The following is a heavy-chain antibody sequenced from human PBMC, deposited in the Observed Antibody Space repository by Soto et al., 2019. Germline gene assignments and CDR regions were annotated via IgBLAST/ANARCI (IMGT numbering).Heavy chain of an antibody. D-gene: IGHD5-12*01. V-gene: IGHV4-39*01. Sequence: PSETLSLTCTVSGGSISSRSYYWGWIRQSPGEGLEWIGTIYYSGSTYYNPSLKSRVTISVDRSKNQFSLKLSSVTAADTAVYYCTRHYLSYDSVHPVSGALGDAFDIWGQGTMVTVSS. CDR1: GGSISSRSYY. CDR3: TRHYLSYDSVHPVSGALGDAFDI. J-gene: IGHJ3*02. CDR2: IYYSGST.